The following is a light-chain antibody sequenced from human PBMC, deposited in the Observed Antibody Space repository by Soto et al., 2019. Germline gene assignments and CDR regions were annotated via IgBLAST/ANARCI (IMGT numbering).Light chain of an antibody. CDR2: DVS. Sequence: QSVLTQPASVSGSPGQSITISCTGTNSDVGAYNSVSWYQQHPGKAPKLMIHDVSDRPSWVSNRFSGSKSGNTASLTVSGLQAEDEADYCCRSYAGTHIVFGTGTKVPVL. CDR3: RSYAGTHIV. J-gene: IGLJ1*01. V-gene: IGLV2-14*03. CDR1: NSDVGAYNS.